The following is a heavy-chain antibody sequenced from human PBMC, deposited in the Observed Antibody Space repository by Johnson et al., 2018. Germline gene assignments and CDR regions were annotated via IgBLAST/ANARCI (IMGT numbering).Heavy chain of an antibody. D-gene: IGHD3-3*01. J-gene: IGHJ6*02. CDR3: AEAEFTISGVGTYYGLDV. CDR2: MNPNSGDT. V-gene: IGHV1-8*01. CDR1: GYTFTTYD. Sequence: QVQLVESGAEVKKPGASVKVSCWTSGYTFTTYDINWVRQATGQGLEWMGRMNPNSGDTTYAPNFQGIVAMTRSTSISPAYMELTGLRSEDPAMYYCAEAEFTISGVGTYYGLDVWGQGTTVTVSS.